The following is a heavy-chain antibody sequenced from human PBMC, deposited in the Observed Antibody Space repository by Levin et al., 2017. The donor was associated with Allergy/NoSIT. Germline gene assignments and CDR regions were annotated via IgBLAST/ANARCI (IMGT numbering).Heavy chain of an antibody. CDR3: ARDRQQLAKGYYYYYGMDV. CDR2: IYYSGST. J-gene: IGHJ6*02. Sequence: LRLSCTVSGGSISSGGYYWSWIRQHPGKGLEWIGYIYYSGSTYYNPSLKSRVTISVDTSKNQFSLKLSSVTAADTAVYYCARDRQQLAKGYYYYYGMDVWGQGTTVTVSS. V-gene: IGHV4-31*03. CDR1: GGSISSGGYY. D-gene: IGHD6-13*01.